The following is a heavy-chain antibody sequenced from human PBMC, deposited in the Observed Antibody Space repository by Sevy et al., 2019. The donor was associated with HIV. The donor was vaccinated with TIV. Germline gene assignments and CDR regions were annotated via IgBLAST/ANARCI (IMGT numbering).Heavy chain of an antibody. V-gene: IGHV3-23*01. J-gene: IGHJ4*02. D-gene: IGHD2-8*01. CDR1: GFTFSKYS. CDR2: FSFGCGKI. Sequence: GGPLSSSCPPPGFTFSKYSMSWIRQTQGKGLEWVSTFSFGCGKINYADSVKGRFTISRDDSRNTFYLQMNSLRAEDTAIYYCAREGCTKPHDYWGQGTVVTV. CDR3: AREGCTKPHDY.